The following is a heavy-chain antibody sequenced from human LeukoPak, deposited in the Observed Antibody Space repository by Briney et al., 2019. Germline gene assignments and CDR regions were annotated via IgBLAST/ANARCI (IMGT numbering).Heavy chain of an antibody. Sequence: PGGSLRLSCAASGFTFSSFGMHWVRQAPGKGLEWVAVISYAGSNIFYADSVKGRFTISRDNSKKTVYLQMNSLRAEDTAVYYCAKDAYDYDSRCPDYWGQGTLVTVSS. CDR2: ISYAGSNI. CDR1: GFTFSSFG. J-gene: IGHJ4*02. CDR3: AKDAYDYDSRCPDY. V-gene: IGHV3-30*18. D-gene: IGHD3-22*01.